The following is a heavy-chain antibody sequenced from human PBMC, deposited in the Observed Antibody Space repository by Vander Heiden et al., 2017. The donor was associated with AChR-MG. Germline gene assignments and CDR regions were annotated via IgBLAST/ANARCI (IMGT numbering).Heavy chain of an antibody. CDR1: GFTFSSYA. D-gene: IGHD6-19*01. V-gene: IGHV3-23*01. CDR3: AKQAVAGLTFDY. CDR2: ISGSGGST. J-gene: IGHJ4*02. Sequence: EVQLLESGGGLVQPGGSLGPPWSASGFTFSSYAMSWVRQAPGKGLEWVSAISGSGGSTYYADSVKGRFTISRDNSKNTLYLQMNSLRAEDTAVYYCAKQAVAGLTFDYWGQGTLVTVSS.